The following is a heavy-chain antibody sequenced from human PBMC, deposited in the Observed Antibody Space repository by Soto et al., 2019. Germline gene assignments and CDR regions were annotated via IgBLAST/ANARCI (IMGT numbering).Heavy chain of an antibody. D-gene: IGHD3-10*01. CDR2: ISAYNGNT. CDR1: GYTFTSYG. J-gene: IGHJ4*02. CDR3: ARAPRRGTMVRGVTDDY. Sequence: QVQLVQSGAEVKKPGASVKVSCKAPGYTFTSYGISWVRQAPGQGLEWMGWISAYNGNTNYAQKFQGRVTITADESTSTAYMELSSLRSEDTAVYYCARAPRRGTMVRGVTDDYWGQGTLVTVSS. V-gene: IGHV1-18*04.